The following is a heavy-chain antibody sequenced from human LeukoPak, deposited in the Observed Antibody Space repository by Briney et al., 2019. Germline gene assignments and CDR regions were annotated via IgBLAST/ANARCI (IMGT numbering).Heavy chain of an antibody. V-gene: IGHV4-59*01. CDR1: GGSISSYY. Sequence: SETLSLTCTVSGGSISSYYWSWVRQPPGKGLEWIGYIYYSGSANYHPSLKSRVTISVDTSKNQFSLKLSSVTAADTAVYYCARVYDYVWGSHPPVFDPWGQGILVTVSS. J-gene: IGHJ5*02. D-gene: IGHD3-16*02. CDR2: IYYSGSA. CDR3: ARVYDYVWGSHPPVFDP.